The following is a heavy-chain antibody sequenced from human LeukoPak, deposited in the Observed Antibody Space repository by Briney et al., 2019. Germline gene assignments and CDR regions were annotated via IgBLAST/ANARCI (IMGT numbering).Heavy chain of an antibody. Sequence: PSETLSLTCTVSGGSISSYYWIWIRQPPGKGLEWIGSIYHSGSTYYNPSLKRRVTLSVDTSKNQFSLKLRPVTAADTAVYYFAYAISTVSGEVTLFYYWGQGTLVTVSS. J-gene: IGHJ4*02. CDR2: IYHSGST. V-gene: IGHV4-59*05. CDR3: AYAISTVSGEVTLFYY. CDR1: GGSISSYY. D-gene: IGHD3-3*01.